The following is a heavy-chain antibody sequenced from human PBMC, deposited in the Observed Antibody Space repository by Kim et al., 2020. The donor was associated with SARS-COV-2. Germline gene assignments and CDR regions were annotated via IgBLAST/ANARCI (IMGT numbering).Heavy chain of an antibody. J-gene: IGHJ4*02. D-gene: IGHD4-17*01. CDR2: DT. Sequence: DTRSSPSFQGQVTISADKSISTAYLQWGSLKASDTAIYYCARRRDYGDDYWGQGTLVTVSS. CDR3: ARRRDYGDDY. V-gene: IGHV5-51*01.